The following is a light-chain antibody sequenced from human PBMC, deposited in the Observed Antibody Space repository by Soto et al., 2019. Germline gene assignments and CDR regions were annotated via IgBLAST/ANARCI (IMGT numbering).Light chain of an antibody. J-gene: IGKJ1*01. Sequence: DIQMIQSPSSLSASVGDRVTITCRASQAIRNYLAWYQQEPGKVPKLLIYAASTLQLGVPSRFSGSASGTDFTLTISSLQPEDVATYYCQQYFSAPDTFGQGTNVEIK. V-gene: IGKV1-27*01. CDR1: QAIRNY. CDR3: QQYFSAPDT. CDR2: AAS.